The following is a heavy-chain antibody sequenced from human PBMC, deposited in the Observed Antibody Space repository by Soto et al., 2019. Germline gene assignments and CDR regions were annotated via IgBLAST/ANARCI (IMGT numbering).Heavy chain of an antibody. CDR1: GFTVSSNY. CDR3: ARGGGPTEYYFDY. D-gene: IGHD3-16*01. J-gene: IGHJ4*02. CDR2: IYSGGST. V-gene: IGHV3-53*04. Sequence: GGSLRLSCAASGFTVSSNYMSWVRQAPGKGLEWVSVIYSGGSTYYADSVKGRFTISRHNSKNTLYLQMNSLRAEDTAVYYCARGGGPTEYYFDYWGQGTLVTVSS.